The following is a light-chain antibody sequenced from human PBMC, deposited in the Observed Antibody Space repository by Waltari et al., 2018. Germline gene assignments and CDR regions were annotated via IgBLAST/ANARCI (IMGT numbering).Light chain of an antibody. CDR3: QQSYRTPPLT. Sequence: CRASQSISGYLNWYQEKPGKAPKVLIYATSSLQSGVPSRFSGSGSGTDFTLTITSLQPEDFATYYCQQSYRTPPLTFGGGTKVEIK. CDR2: ATS. V-gene: IGKV1-39*01. CDR1: QSISGY. J-gene: IGKJ4*01.